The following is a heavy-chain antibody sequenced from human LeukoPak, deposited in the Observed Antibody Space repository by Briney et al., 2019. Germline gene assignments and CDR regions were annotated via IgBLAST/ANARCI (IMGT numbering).Heavy chain of an antibody. D-gene: IGHD6-19*01. CDR1: AFRFSSFA. V-gene: IGHV3-23*01. CDR3: AKLSVRGAVDYFDY. Sequence: GGSLRLSCAASAFRFSSFAMTWVRQAPGKGLEWVSGIHGNGETTYYADSVKGRFTISRDNSRELLYLQMNSLRVEDTAVYYCAKLSVRGAVDYFDYWGQGTLVTVSS. J-gene: IGHJ4*02. CDR2: IHGNGETT.